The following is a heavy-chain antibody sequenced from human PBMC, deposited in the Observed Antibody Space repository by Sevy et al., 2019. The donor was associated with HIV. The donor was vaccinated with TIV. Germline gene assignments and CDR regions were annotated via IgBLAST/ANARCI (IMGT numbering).Heavy chain of an antibody. CDR2: FSFGCGKI. CDR3: VREGCSKPHDY. D-gene: IGHD3-10*02. V-gene: IGHV3-23*01. CDR1: GFTFSSYA. J-gene: IGHJ4*02. Sequence: GGSLRLSCAASGFTFSSYAMSWVRQAPGKGLEWVSTFSFGCGKINYADSVKGRFTISRDNSKNTLYLQMHSLRAEDTAVYYCVREGCSKPHDYWGQGTLVTVSS.